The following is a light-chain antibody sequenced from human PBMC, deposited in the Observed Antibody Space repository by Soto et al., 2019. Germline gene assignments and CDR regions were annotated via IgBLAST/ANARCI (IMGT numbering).Light chain of an antibody. V-gene: IGKV4-1*01. Sequence: IVLTQSPDSLAVSLCERATIHCXSSHNILYPSENKNYLRSYQHRPXQPPXLXXYXASTRESGVPDRFSGSGSGTHFTLTISSLQSEDFAVYYCQQYNNWPLTFGGGTKVDI. CDR3: QQYNNWPLT. J-gene: IGKJ4*01. CDR2: XAS. CDR1: HNILYPSENKNY.